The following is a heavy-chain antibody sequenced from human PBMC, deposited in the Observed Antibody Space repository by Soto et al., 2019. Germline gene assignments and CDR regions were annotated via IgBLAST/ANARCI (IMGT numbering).Heavy chain of an antibody. J-gene: IGHJ6*03. CDR2: INPNSGGT. CDR1: GYTFTGYY. Sequence: PGGSLRLSCAASGYTFTGYYMHWVRQAPGQGLEWMGWINPNSGGTNYAQKFQGWVTMTRDTSISTAYMELSRLRSDDTAVYYCARGSQKKVLRFLEWFPDSYYYYYMDVWGKGTTVTVSS. D-gene: IGHD3-3*01. V-gene: IGHV1-2*04. CDR3: ARGSQKKVLRFLEWFPDSYYYYYMDV.